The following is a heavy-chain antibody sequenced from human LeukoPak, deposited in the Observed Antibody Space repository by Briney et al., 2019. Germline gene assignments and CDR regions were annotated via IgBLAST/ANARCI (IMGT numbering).Heavy chain of an antibody. D-gene: IGHD2-2*01. CDR1: GFTFSNYD. J-gene: IGHJ6*02. CDR3: AKDGSCKDQLVCEDYYYDYGMGV. V-gene: IGHV3-30*18. Sequence: GGSLRLSCAASGFTFSNYDIHWVRQAPGKGLEWVAMISHDGRNHYYADSVKGRFSIFRDNSKTTVFLQMNSLRPEDTAVYYCAKDGSCKDQLVCEDYYYDYGMGVWGQGTTVAVSS. CDR2: ISHDGRNH.